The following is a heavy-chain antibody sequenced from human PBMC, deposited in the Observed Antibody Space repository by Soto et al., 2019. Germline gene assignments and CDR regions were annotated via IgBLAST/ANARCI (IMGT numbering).Heavy chain of an antibody. J-gene: IGHJ6*02. V-gene: IGHV1-18*01. CDR3: ARDRGISYYYGMDV. CDR2: ISAYNGNT. D-gene: IGHD6-13*01. Sequence: ASVKVSCKASGYTFTSYGISWVRQAPGQGLEWMGWISAYNGNTNYAQKFQGWVTMTRDTSISTAYMELSRLRSDDTAVHYCARDRGISYYYGMDVWGQGTTVTVSS. CDR1: GYTFTSYG.